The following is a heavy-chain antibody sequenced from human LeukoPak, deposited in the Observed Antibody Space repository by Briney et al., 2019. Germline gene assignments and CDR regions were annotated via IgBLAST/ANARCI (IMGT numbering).Heavy chain of an antibody. D-gene: IGHD3-16*02. CDR2: INHSGST. CDR1: GGSFSGYY. Sequence: SETLSLTCAVYGGSFSGYYWSWIRQPPGKGLEWIGEINHSGSTNYNPSLKSRVTISVDTSKNQVSLKLSSVTAADTAVYYCARRDYVWGSYPSWGQGTLVTVSS. J-gene: IGHJ4*02. V-gene: IGHV4-34*01. CDR3: ARRDYVWGSYPS.